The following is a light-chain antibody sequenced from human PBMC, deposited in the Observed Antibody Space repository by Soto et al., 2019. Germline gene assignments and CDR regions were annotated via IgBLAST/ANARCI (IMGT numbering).Light chain of an antibody. V-gene: IGKV1-12*01. CDR2: AAS. J-gene: IGKJ4*01. Sequence: DIHMTQSPSSVSASVGDSVIITCRASQDISSWVAWYQQKPGKAPKLLISAASSLESGVPSRFSGSGSGTDFTLIISSLQPEDLATYFCQQGDSFPFTFGGGTKVEIK. CDR1: QDISSW. CDR3: QQGDSFPFT.